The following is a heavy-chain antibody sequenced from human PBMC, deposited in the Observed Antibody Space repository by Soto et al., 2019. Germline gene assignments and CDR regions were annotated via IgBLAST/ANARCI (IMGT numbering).Heavy chain of an antibody. D-gene: IGHD3-10*01. V-gene: IGHV4-59*01. Sequence: QVQLQESGPGLVKPSETLSLTCTVSGGSISSYYWSWIRQPPGKGLEWIGYIYYSGSTNYNPSLKSRVTISVDTSKNQFSLKLSSVTAADTAVYYCARGEGSHSGYFDYWGQGTLVTVSS. CDR1: GGSISSYY. CDR2: IYYSGST. J-gene: IGHJ4*02. CDR3: ARGEGSHSGYFDY.